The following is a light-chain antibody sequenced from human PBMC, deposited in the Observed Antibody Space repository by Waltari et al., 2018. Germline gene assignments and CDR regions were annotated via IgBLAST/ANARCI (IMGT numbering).Light chain of an antibody. CDR3: ATWDDSPTGRWV. Sequence: QSVLTQPPSASGTPGQRVTISCPGRQSNVGDNVFNWYQQVPGPAPKLVIYRNDQRPSGVPDLFTASKSGTSASLAISGLQSEDEGDYYCATWDDSPTGRWVFGGGTRVTVL. CDR1: QSNVGDNV. CDR2: RND. V-gene: IGLV1-44*01. J-gene: IGLJ3*02.